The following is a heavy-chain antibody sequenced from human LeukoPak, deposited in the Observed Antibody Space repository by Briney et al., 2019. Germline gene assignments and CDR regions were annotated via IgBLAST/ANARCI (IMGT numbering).Heavy chain of an antibody. J-gene: IGHJ6*04. V-gene: IGHV1-24*01. D-gene: IGHD2-2*01. CDR3: ATRPAARYGMDV. CDR1: GYTLTELS. CDR2: FDPEDGET. Sequence: AASVKVSCKVSGYTLTELSMHWVRQAPGKGVEWMGGFDPEDGETIYAQKFQGRVTMTEDTSTDTAYMELSSLRSEDTAVYYCATRPAARYGMDVWGKGTTVTVSS.